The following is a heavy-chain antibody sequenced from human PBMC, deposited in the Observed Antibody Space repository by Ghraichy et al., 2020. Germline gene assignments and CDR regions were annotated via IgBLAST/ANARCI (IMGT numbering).Heavy chain of an antibody. CDR2: IIPIFGTA. J-gene: IGHJ1*01. CDR1: GGTFSSYA. V-gene: IGHV1-69*13. Sequence: SVKVSCKASGGTFSSYAISWVRQAPGQGLEWMGGIIPIFGTANYAQKFQGRVTITADESTSTAYMELSSLRSEDTAVYYCARDGGSSGGSYEPLASEYFQHWGQGTLVTVSS. CDR3: ARDGGSSGGSYEPLASEYFQH. D-gene: IGHD2-15*01.